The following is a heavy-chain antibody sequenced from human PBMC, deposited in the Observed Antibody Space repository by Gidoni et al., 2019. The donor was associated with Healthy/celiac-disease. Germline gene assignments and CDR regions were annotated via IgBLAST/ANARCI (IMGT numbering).Heavy chain of an antibody. D-gene: IGHD3-22*01. J-gene: IGHJ4*02. CDR3: APFTLDSSGYYSIDY. Sequence: QVQLQQWGAGLLKPSDTLSLTCAVYGGSFSVYYWSRIRQPPWKGLEWIWEIHHSGSTNYNPSLKSRVTISVDTSKNQFSLKLSAVTAADTAVYYCAPFTLDSSGYYSIDYWGQGTLVTVSS. CDR2: IHHSGST. V-gene: IGHV4-34*01. CDR1: GGSFSVYY.